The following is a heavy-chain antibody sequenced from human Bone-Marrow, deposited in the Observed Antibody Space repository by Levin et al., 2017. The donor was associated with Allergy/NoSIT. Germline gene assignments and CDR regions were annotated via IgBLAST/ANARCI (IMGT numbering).Heavy chain of an antibody. Sequence: PGGSLRLSCAASGFTFSSYAMSWVRQAPGKGLEWVSAISGSGGSTYYAHSVKGRFTISRDNSKNTLYVQMNSLRAEDTAVYYCAKDIIGDYPRPHTVAVVAATGGFEAFDYWGQGILVTVSS. CDR1: GFTFSSYA. V-gene: IGHV3-23*01. CDR2: ISGSGGST. D-gene: IGHD2-15*01. CDR3: AKDIIGDYPRPHTVAVVAATGGFEAFDY. J-gene: IGHJ4*02.